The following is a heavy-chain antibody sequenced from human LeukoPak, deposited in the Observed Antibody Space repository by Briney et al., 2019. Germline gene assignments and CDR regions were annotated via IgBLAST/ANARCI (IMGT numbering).Heavy chain of an antibody. CDR2: ISSSGSTI. CDR1: GFTFSSYE. CDR3: ARDHGTVTTAYYFDY. D-gene: IGHD4-17*01. V-gene: IGHV3-48*03. J-gene: IGHJ4*02. Sequence: GGSLRLSCAASGFTFSSYEMNWVRQAPGKGLEWVSYISSSGSTIYYADSVKGRFTISRDNAKNSLYLQMNSLRAEDTAVYYCARDHGTVTTAYYFDYWGQGTLVTVSS.